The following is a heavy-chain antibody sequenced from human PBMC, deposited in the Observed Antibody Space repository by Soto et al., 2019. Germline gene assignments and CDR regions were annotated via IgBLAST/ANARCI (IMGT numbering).Heavy chain of an antibody. CDR2: IYPGDSDT. J-gene: IGHJ3*02. V-gene: IGHV5-51*01. CDR3: ATTIREITGTTLGAFDI. CDR1: GYSFTSYW. Sequence: HGESLRISCKGSGYSFTSYWIGWVRQMPGKGLEWMGIIYPGDSDTRYSPSFQGQVTISADKSISTAYLQWSSLKASDTAMYYCATTIREITGTTLGAFDIWGQGTMVTVSS. D-gene: IGHD1-7*01.